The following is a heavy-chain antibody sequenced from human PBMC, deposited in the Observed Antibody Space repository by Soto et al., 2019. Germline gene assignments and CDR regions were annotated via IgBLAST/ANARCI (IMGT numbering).Heavy chain of an antibody. CDR3: ARDLAVGLVDY. J-gene: IGHJ4*02. CDR2: ISAYNGNT. V-gene: IGHV1-18*01. CDR1: GYTFTSYG. D-gene: IGHD6-19*01. Sequence: QVQLVQSGAEVKKPGASVKVSCKASGYTFTSYGISWVRQAPGQGLEWMGWISAYNGNTKYAQKLQGRVTMTTDTPTSTAYKEERSLRSDDTAVYYCARDLAVGLVDYWGQGTLVTVSS.